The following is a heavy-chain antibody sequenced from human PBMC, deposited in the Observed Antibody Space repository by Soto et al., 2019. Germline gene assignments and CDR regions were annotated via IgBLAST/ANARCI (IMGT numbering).Heavy chain of an antibody. Sequence: ASVKVSCKASGYTFTSYDINWVRQATGQGLEWMGWMNPNSGNTGYAQKFQGRVTMTRNTSISTAYMELSSLRSEDTAVYYCARVSTIFGVTIDYWGQGILVTVSS. D-gene: IGHD3-3*01. CDR2: MNPNSGNT. CDR1: GYTFTSYD. J-gene: IGHJ4*02. V-gene: IGHV1-8*01. CDR3: ARVSTIFGVTIDY.